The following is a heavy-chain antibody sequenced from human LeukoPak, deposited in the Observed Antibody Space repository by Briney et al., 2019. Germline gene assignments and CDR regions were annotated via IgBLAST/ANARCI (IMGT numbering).Heavy chain of an antibody. J-gene: IGHJ4*02. D-gene: IGHD6-13*01. CDR3: ARVNRAVAAALDY. CDR1: GGSIYTYY. CDR2: IYHRGST. Sequence: PETLSLTCSVSGGSIYTYYWSWIRQSPGKGLEWIGYIYHRGSTNYNPSLKSRVTISVDTSKNQFSLKLSSVTAADTAVYYCARVNRAVAAALDYWGQGTLVTVSS. V-gene: IGHV4-59*01.